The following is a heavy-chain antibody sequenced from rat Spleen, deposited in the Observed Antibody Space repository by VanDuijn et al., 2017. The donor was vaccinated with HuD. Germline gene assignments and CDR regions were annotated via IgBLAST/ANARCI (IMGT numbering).Heavy chain of an antibody. CDR1: GFTFSDYN. V-gene: IGHV5-7*01. J-gene: IGHJ3*01. CDR3: ARRGMGAAEDWFAY. CDR2: ISYDGGST. D-gene: IGHD1-2*01. Sequence: EVQLVESGGGLVQPGRSLKLSCAASGFTFSDYNMAWVRQAPTKGLEWVASISYDGGSTYYRDSVKGRFTISRDNAKNTQYLQMDSLRSEDTATYYCARRGMGAAEDWFAYWGQGTLVTGSS.